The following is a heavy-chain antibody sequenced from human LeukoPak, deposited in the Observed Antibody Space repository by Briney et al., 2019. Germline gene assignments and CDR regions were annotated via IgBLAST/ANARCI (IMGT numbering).Heavy chain of an antibody. D-gene: IGHD2-2*03. CDR1: GGTFSSYA. CDR3: ARDGYCSSTSCQGSY. CDR2: IIPIFGTA. J-gene: IGHJ4*02. Sequence: SVKVSCKASGGTFSSYAISWVRQAPGQGLEWMGGIIPIFGTANYAQKFQGRVTITADESTSTAYMELSSLRSEDTAVYYCARDGYCSSTSCQGSYWGQGTLVTVSS. V-gene: IGHV1-69*13.